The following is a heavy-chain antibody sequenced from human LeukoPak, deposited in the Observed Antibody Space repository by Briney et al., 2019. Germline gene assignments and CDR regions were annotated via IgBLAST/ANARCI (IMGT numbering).Heavy chain of an antibody. CDR1: GFTFSSYW. J-gene: IGHJ4*02. V-gene: IGHV3-7*01. CDR2: IKQDGSEK. D-gene: IGHD3-10*01. CDR3: ASQYLYYYGYYRGYFDY. Sequence: PGGSLRLSCAASGFTFSSYWMSWVRQAPGKWLEWVANIKQDGSEKYYVDSVKGRFTISRDNAKNSLYLQMNSLRAEDTAVYYCASQYLYYYGYYRGYFDYWGQGTLVTVSS.